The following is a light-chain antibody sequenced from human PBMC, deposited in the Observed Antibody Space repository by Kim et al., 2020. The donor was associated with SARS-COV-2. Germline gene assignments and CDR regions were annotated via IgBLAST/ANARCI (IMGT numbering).Light chain of an antibody. Sequence: VSPGERATLAGRASQSVSSNLAWYQQKPGQAPRLLIYGASTRATGIPARFSGSGSGTEFTLTISSLQSEDCEVYYCQQYNNGPPTSGQGTKVDIK. V-gene: IGKV3-15*01. CDR2: GAS. J-gene: IGKJ1*01. CDR1: QSVSSN. CDR3: QQYNNGPPT.